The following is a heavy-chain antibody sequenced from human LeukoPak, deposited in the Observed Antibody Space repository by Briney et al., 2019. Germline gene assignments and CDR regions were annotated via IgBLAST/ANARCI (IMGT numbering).Heavy chain of an antibody. Sequence: GGSLRLSCAASGFTFSSYSMNWVRQAPGKGLEWVSSISSSSSYIYYAHSVKGRFTISRDNAKNSLYLQMNSLRAEDTAVYYCASASAPTFD. V-gene: IGHV3-21*01. CDR3: ASASAPTFD. J-gene: IGHJ2*01. CDR1: GFTFSSYS. CDR2: ISSSSSYI.